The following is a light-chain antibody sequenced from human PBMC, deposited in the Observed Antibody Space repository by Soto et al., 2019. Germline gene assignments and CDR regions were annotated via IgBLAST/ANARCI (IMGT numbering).Light chain of an antibody. J-gene: IGKJ2*01. V-gene: IGKV4-1*01. CDR2: WAS. Sequence: DIVMTQSPDSLAVSLAERATINCRSSQSVLYSSNNKNYLAWYQQKPGQPPKLLIYWASTRESGVPDRFSGSGSGTDLTLTISNLQAEDVAIYYCQQYYNIPYTFGQGTKLEVE. CDR1: QSVLYSSNNKNY. CDR3: QQYYNIPYT.